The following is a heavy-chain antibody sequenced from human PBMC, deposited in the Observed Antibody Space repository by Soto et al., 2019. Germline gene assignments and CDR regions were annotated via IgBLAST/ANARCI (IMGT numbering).Heavy chain of an antibody. CDR1: GSSFAADC. CDR2: LSYSESS. J-gene: IGHJ4*01. V-gene: IGHV4-59*01. D-gene: IGHD3-22*01. Sequence: LSLSCTCSGSSFAADCWSLIRHPPGEGLEWIGYLSYSESSYSSPSLNSRVTMSVDTSKNQLSLKRTSVTAADTAVYYCARGYYESSGYYSDDWGHGTLLT. CDR3: ARGYYESSGYYSDD.